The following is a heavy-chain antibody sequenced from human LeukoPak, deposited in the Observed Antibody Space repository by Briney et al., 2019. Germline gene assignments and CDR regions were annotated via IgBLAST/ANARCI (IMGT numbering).Heavy chain of an antibody. V-gene: IGHV4-59*01. D-gene: IGHD3-10*01. Sequence: SETLSLTCTVSGGSISSYYWSWIRQPPGKGLEWIGYIYYSGSTNYNPSLKSRVTISVDTSKNQFSLKLSSVTAADTAVYYCARVPMYYYGSGSLRVHNDYYYYYMDVWGKGTTVTVSS. CDR3: ARVPMYYYGSGSLRVHNDYYYYYMDV. CDR1: GGSISSYY. J-gene: IGHJ6*03. CDR2: IYYSGST.